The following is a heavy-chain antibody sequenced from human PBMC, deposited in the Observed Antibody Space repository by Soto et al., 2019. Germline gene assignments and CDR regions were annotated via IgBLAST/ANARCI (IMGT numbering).Heavy chain of an antibody. D-gene: IGHD5-18*01. J-gene: IGHJ4*02. CDR3: ATSRGYSYEY. CDR1: GLTFNNYW. CDR2: IRPDGNEQ. Sequence: VQLVESGGDLVQPGGSLRLSCAASGLTFNNYWMSWVRQAPGKGLEWVANIRPDGNEQHYVDSVKGRFIFSRDNAKSSLSLQMNNLRVEDTAVYYRATSRGYSYEYWGQGTLVTVSS. V-gene: IGHV3-7*05.